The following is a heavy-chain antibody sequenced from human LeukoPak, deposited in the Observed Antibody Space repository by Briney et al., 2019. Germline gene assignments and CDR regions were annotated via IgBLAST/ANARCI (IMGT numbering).Heavy chain of an antibody. V-gene: IGHV3-21*01. CDR3: ARDWGYCSSTSCYAVDY. Sequence: GSLRLSCAASGFTFSSYSMNWVRQAPGKGLEWVSSISSSSSYIYYADSVKGRFTISRDNAKNSLYLQMNSLRAEDTAVYYCARDWGYCSSTSCYAVDYWGQGTLVTVSS. CDR1: GFTFSSYS. J-gene: IGHJ4*02. CDR2: ISSSSSYI. D-gene: IGHD2-2*01.